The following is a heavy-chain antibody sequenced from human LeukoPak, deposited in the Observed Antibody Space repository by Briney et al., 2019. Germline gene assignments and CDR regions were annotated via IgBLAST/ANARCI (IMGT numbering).Heavy chain of an antibody. CDR3: AKDIAAAGRGWAPPAFDY. V-gene: IGHV3-21*01. D-gene: IGHD6-13*01. J-gene: IGHJ4*02. Sequence: GGSLRLSCAASGFTFSSYSMNWVRQAPGKGLEWVSCISSSSSYIYYADSVKGRFTISRDNAKNSLYLQMNSLRVEDTAVYYCAKDIAAAGRGWAPPAFDYWGQGTLVTVSS. CDR1: GFTFSSYS. CDR2: ISSSSSYI.